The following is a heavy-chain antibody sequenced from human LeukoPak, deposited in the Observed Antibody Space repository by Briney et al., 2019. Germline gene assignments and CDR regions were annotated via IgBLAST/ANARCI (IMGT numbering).Heavy chain of an antibody. J-gene: IGHJ4*02. D-gene: IGHD1-26*01. V-gene: IGHV4-61*01. CDR2: IYNSGST. Sequence: SETLSLTRSVSGGSISSSTYYWNWIRQPPGKGLEWIGYIYNSGSTNYNPSFKSRLTISVDTSRNQFSLKVNSVTAADTAVYYCARGQVGATQLFDYWGQGTRVTVSS. CDR1: GGSISSSTYY. CDR3: ARGQVGATQLFDY.